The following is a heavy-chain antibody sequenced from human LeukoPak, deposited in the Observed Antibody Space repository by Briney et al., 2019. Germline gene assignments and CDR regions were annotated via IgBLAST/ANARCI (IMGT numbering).Heavy chain of an antibody. CDR3: ARAQSGSYLGNWFDP. J-gene: IGHJ5*02. Sequence: ASVKVSCKASGYTFTGYYMHWVRQAPGQGLEWMGWINPKSGGTNYAQKFQGRVTMTRDTSISTAYMEMSRLRSDDTAVYYCARAQSGSYLGNWFDPWGQGTLVTVSP. CDR1: GYTFTGYY. V-gene: IGHV1-2*02. CDR2: INPKSGGT. D-gene: IGHD1-26*01.